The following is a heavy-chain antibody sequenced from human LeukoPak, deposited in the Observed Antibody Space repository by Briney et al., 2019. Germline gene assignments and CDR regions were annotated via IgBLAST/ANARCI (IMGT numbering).Heavy chain of an antibody. V-gene: IGHV4-61*09. J-gene: IGHJ4*02. CDR3: ARHDMDVAGAGLDYFDY. CDR2: MHTSGST. Sequence: KSSETLSLTCTVSGGSISSGSYYRTWLRQPAEKGLEWIGHMHTSGSTNYNPSLKSRVTISEDTSKNQFSLKLSSMTAADTAVYYCARHDMDVAGAGLDYFDYWGQGTLVTVSS. D-gene: IGHD1-26*01. CDR1: GGSISSGSYY.